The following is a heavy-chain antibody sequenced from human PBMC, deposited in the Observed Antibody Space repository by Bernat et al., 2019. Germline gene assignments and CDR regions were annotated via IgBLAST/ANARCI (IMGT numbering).Heavy chain of an antibody. CDR2: ISYDGSNK. CDR1: GFTFSSYA. D-gene: IGHD6-19*01. CDR3: ASNRHRPIAVAGTEVDY. J-gene: IGHJ4*02. Sequence: VELLESGGGLVQPGGSLRLSCAASGFTFSSYAMSWVRQAPGKGLEWVAVISYDGSNKYYADSVKGRFTISRDNSKNTLYLQMNSLRAEDTAVYYCASNRHRPIAVAGTEVDYWGQGTLVTVSS. V-gene: IGHV3-30-3*01.